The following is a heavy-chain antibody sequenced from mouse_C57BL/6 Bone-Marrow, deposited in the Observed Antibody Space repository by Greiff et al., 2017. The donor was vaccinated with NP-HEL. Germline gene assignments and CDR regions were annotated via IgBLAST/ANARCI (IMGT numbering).Heavy chain of an antibody. Sequence: QVQLKESGAELAKPGASVKLSCKASGYTFTSYWMHWVKQRPGQGLEWIGYINPSSGYTKYNQKFKDKATLTADKSSSTAYMQLSSLTYEDSAVYYCARGNYYRNWYFDVWGTGTTVTVSS. CDR1: GYTFTSYW. CDR3: ARGNYYRNWYFDV. V-gene: IGHV1-7*01. CDR2: INPSSGYT. J-gene: IGHJ1*03. D-gene: IGHD2-12*01.